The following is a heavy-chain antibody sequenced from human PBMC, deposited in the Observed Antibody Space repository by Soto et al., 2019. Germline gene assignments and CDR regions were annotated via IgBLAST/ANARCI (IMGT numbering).Heavy chain of an antibody. V-gene: IGHV1-24*01. J-gene: IGHJ6*02. CDR3: ATASDYCSGGSCYDYGDRKNYYYGMDV. CDR1: GYTLTELS. CDR2: FDPEDGET. D-gene: IGHD2-15*01. Sequence: GASVKVSCKVSGYTLTELSMHWVRQAPGKGLEWMGGFDPEDGETIYAQKFQGRVTMTEDTSTDTAYMELSSLRSEGTAVYYCATASDYCSGGSCYDYGDRKNYYYGMDVWGQGTTVTVSS.